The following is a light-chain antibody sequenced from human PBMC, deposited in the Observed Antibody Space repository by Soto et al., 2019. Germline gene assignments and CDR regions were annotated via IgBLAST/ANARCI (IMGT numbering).Light chain of an antibody. J-gene: IGLJ1*01. CDR3: SSYTSSSSYV. V-gene: IGLV2-14*01. CDR1: SSDVGGYNY. Sequence: QSALTQPASVSGSPGQSITISCTGTSSDVGGYNYVSWYQQHPGKAPKLMISEVSNRPSGVSNLFSASKSGITASLTISGLQAEDVADYYCSSYTSSSSYVFGTGTKVTVL. CDR2: EVS.